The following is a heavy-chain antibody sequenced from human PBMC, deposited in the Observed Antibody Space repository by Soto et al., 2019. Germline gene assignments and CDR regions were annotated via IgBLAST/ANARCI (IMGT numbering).Heavy chain of an antibody. CDR2: IIPMFGTA. CDR1: GGTFSRYA. Sequence: SVKVSCKASGGTFSRYAINWVRQAPGQGLEWMGGIIPMFGTANYAQKFQGRVTITADESTNTGYMELRSLISEDTAVYYCARDGTLYDSSGYYYLYWGQGTLFTVSS. J-gene: IGHJ4*02. CDR3: ARDGTLYDSSGYYYLY. V-gene: IGHV1-69*13. D-gene: IGHD3-22*01.